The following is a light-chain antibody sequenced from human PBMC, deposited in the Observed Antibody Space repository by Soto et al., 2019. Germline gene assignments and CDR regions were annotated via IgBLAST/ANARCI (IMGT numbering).Light chain of an antibody. V-gene: IGKV4-1*01. CDR2: WAS. J-gene: IGKJ1*01. CDR3: QQYYRPWT. CDR1: QSVFYSSNNKNY. Sequence: DIVMTQSPDSLAVSLGERATINCKSSQSVFYSSNNKNYLAWYQQKPGQPPKLLIYWASTRESGVPDRFSGSGSVTDFTLTIISLQAEDVAVYYCQQYYRPWTFGQGTKVEIK.